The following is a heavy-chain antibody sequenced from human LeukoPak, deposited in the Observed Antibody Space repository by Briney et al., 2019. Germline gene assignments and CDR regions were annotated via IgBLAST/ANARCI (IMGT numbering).Heavy chain of an antibody. Sequence: GASVKVSCKASGYTFTSYAMHWVRQAPGQRLEWMGWINAGNGNTKYSQKFQGRVTITRDTSASTAYMELSSLRSEDTAVYYCARDLSGRDYYDSSGYWFDPWGQGTLVTVSP. CDR2: INAGNGNT. D-gene: IGHD3-22*01. J-gene: IGHJ5*02. CDR3: ARDLSGRDYYDSSGYWFDP. CDR1: GYTFTSYA. V-gene: IGHV1-3*01.